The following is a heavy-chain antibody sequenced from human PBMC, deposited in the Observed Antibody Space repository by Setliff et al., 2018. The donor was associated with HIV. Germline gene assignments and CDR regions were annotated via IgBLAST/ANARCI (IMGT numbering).Heavy chain of an antibody. V-gene: IGHV4-34*01. D-gene: IGHD6-13*01. CDR2: IGHSGIT. Sequence: PSETLSLTCAVYGGSLSGYYWSWIRQPPGKGLEWIGEIGHSGITNYNPFLKSRVSISVDTSKNQFSLKLTSVTAADTAVYYCARVPPQSAPNGAAVDAFDIWGQGTMVTVSS. CDR3: ARVPPQSAPNGAAVDAFDI. CDR1: GGSLSGYY. J-gene: IGHJ3*02.